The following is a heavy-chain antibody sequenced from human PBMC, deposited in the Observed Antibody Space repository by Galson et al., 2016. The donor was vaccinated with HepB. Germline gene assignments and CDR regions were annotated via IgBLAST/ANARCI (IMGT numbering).Heavy chain of an antibody. D-gene: IGHD5-24*01. Sequence: PALVKPPQTLTLTCTFSGFSLTTGGEGVGWIRQPPGKALEWLALIYWDDDKRYSPSLESRPTITKDTSKKQVVLTMTNVDPVDTATYYCAHSAIISLAAFDIWGQGTMVTVSS. V-gene: IGHV2-5*02. CDR3: AHSAIISLAAFDI. CDR1: GFSLTTGGEG. J-gene: IGHJ3*02. CDR2: IYWDDDK.